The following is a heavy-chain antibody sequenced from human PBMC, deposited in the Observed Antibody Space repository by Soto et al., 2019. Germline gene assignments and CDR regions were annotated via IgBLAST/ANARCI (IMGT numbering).Heavy chain of an antibody. V-gene: IGHV4-38-2*01. CDR2: IYHSGST. J-gene: IGHJ4*02. Sequence: PSETLSPTCAVSGYSISSCYYWGWIRQPPGKVLEWIGSIYHSGSTYYNPSLKSRVTISVDTSKNQFSLKLSSVTAADTAVYYCARTKRGYYDFWSGYSYYFDYWGQGTLVTVS. CDR1: GYSISSCYY. D-gene: IGHD3-3*01. CDR3: ARTKRGYYDFWSGYSYYFDY.